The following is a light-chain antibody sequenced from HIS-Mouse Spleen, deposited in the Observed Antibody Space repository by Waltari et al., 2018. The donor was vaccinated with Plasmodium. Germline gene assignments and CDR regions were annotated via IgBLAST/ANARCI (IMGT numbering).Light chain of an antibody. CDR1: QSISSR. CDR2: KAS. CDR3: QQYNSYSWT. Sequence: DIQMTQSPSTLSASVGDRVTITCRASQSISSRLAWYQQKPGKAPKLLIYKASSLESGVPSRFSCSGSGIEFTLTISSLQPDDFATYYCQQYNSYSWTFGQGTKVEIK. V-gene: IGKV1-5*03. J-gene: IGKJ1*01.